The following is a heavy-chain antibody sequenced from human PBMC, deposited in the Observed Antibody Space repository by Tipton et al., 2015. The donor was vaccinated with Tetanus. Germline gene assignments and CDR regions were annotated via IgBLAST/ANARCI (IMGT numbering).Heavy chain of an antibody. CDR3: ARTSGYMYSDC. CDR2: IDYFGST. V-gene: IGHV4-39*07. Sequence: GLVKPSETLSLTCIVSSGSISSSNYHWGWIRQPPGKGLEWIGCIDYFGSTKYNPSLKSRVAMSVDTSKNQLSLRLNSVTSADTAVYYCARTSGYMYSDCWGQGTLVTVSS. CDR1: SGSISSSNYH. D-gene: IGHD3-3*01. J-gene: IGHJ4*02.